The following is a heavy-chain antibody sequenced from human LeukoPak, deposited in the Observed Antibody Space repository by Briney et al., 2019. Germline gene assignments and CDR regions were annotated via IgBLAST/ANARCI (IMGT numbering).Heavy chain of an antibody. V-gene: IGHV1-2*02. CDR2: INPNSGGT. J-gene: IGHJ4*02. Sequence: ASVKVSCKASGYTFTGYYVHWVRQAPGQGLEWMGWINPNSGGTNYAQKFQGRVTMTRDTSISTAYMELSRLRSDDTAVYYCARDPYYYDSSGGFFDYWGQGTLVTVSS. CDR1: GYTFTGYY. CDR3: ARDPYYYDSSGGFFDY. D-gene: IGHD3-22*01.